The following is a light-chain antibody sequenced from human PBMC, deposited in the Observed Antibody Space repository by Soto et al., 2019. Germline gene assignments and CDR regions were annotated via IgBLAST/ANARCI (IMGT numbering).Light chain of an antibody. CDR1: PSMGSW. V-gene: IGKV1-5*03. Sequence: DIQRAQSPSPLTASVGHRDTITCRAGPSMGSWMAWYHQKPGKAPNLLIYQASTLESGVPSRFSGRGSGTEFTLTISSLQPDDFATYYCQSYSTLSNTFGQGTKLEIK. CDR3: QSYSTLSNT. J-gene: IGKJ2*01. CDR2: QAS.